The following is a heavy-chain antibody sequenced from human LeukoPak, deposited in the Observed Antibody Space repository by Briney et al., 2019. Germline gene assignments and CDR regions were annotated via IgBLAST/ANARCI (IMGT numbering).Heavy chain of an antibody. J-gene: IGHJ4*02. Sequence: GASVKVSCKASGGTFSSYAISGVRQAPGQGLEWMGGIIPIFGTAKYAQKFQGRVTITTDESTSTAYMELSRLRSEDTAAYYCARVVRGAYCSGGSCYFDYWGQGTLVTVSS. D-gene: IGHD2-15*01. V-gene: IGHV1-69*05. CDR2: IIPIFGTA. CDR1: GGTFSSYA. CDR3: ARVVRGAYCSGGSCYFDY.